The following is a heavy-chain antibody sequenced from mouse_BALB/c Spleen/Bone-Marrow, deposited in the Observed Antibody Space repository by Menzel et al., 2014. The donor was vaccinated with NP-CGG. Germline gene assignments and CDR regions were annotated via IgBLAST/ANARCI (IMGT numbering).Heavy chain of an antibody. J-gene: IGHJ2*01. Sequence: QVQLQQSGAELVRPGSSVKISCKASGYAFSTYWMNWVKQRPGQGLEWIGQVSPGDGDTNYNGEFRGKATLTADKSSSTAYIQLSSLTSEDSAVYFCAGVYYGNLDRWGQGTTLTVSS. D-gene: IGHD2-1*01. CDR3: AGVYYGNLDR. CDR1: GYAFSTYW. V-gene: IGHV1-80*01. CDR2: VSPGDGDT.